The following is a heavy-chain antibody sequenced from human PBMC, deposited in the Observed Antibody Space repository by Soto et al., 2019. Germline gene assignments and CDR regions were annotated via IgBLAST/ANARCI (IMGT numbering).Heavy chain of an antibody. V-gene: IGHV1-69*12. J-gene: IGHJ5*02. D-gene: IGHD3-22*01. CDR3: ARRLPYDSSGYYYPWWFDP. CDR1: GGTFSSYA. Sequence: QVQLVQSGAEVKKPGSSVKVSCKASGGTFSSYAISWVRQAPGQGLEWMGGIIPIFGTANYAQKFQGRVTITADESTSTAYMELSSLRSEDTAVYYCARRLPYDSSGYYYPWWFDPWGQGTLVTVSS. CDR2: IIPIFGTA.